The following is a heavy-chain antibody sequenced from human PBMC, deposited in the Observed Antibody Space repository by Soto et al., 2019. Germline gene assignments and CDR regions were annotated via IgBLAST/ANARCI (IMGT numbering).Heavy chain of an antibody. CDR1: GFSLSSYQ. J-gene: IGHJ6*02. CDR2: ISSSDSTI. Sequence: EVQLVESGGGLVQPGGSLRLCCAASGFSLSSYQMTWVRQAPGKGLEWILYISSSDSTIFYADSVKGRFTVSRDNANNSLYLQMNSLRADDTAVYYCARFDYDSDYYYGMDVWGQGTTVTVSS. CDR3: ARFDYDSDYYYGMDV. D-gene: IGHD4-17*01. V-gene: IGHV3-48*03.